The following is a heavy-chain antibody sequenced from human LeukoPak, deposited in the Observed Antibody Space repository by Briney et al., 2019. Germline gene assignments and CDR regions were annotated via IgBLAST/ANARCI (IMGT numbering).Heavy chain of an antibody. CDR3: AKLERYFQH. Sequence: GGSLRLSCAASGFTFSSYAMSWVRQTPGKGLEWVSTISGSGGGTYYADSVKGRFTISRDNSKNTLYLQMNSLRAEDTAVYYCAKLERYFQHWGQGTLVTVSS. CDR1: GFTFSSYA. CDR2: ISGSGGGT. D-gene: IGHD1-1*01. V-gene: IGHV3-23*01. J-gene: IGHJ1*01.